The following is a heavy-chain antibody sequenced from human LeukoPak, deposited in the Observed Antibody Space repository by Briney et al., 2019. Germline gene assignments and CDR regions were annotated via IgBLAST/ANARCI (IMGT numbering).Heavy chain of an antibody. CDR3: ATGELLDYGMDV. V-gene: IGHV1-24*01. D-gene: IGHD1-7*01. Sequence: ASVNVSCQVSGYTLTELSMHWVRQAPGKGLEWMGGFDPEDGETIYAQKFQGRVTMTEDTSTDTAYMELSSLRSEDTAVYYCATGELLDYGMDVWGQGTTVTVSS. CDR2: FDPEDGET. J-gene: IGHJ6*02. CDR1: GYTLTELS.